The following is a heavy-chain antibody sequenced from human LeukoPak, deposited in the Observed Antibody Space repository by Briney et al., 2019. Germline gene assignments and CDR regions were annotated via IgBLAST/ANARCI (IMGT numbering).Heavy chain of an antibody. Sequence: ASVKVSCKXSGYTFTSNDINWVRQATGQGLEWMGRMNPNSGNTGYAQKFQGRVTMTRNTSISTAYMELSSLRSEDTAVYYCARGRWAYYYDSSGYKYWGQGTLVTVSS. CDR3: ARGRWAYYYDSSGYKY. V-gene: IGHV1-8*01. J-gene: IGHJ4*02. CDR2: MNPNSGNT. CDR1: GYTFTSND. D-gene: IGHD3-22*01.